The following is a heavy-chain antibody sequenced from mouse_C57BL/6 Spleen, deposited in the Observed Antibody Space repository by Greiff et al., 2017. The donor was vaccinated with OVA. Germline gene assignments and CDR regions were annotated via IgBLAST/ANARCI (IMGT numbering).Heavy chain of an antibody. D-gene: IGHD1-1*01. CDR3: AKYSSSYWYFDV. CDR1: GYTFTSYW. CDR2: IDPSDSET. V-gene: IGHV1-52*01. Sequence: QVQLQQPGAELVRPGSSVKLSCKASGYTFTSYWMHWVKQRPIQGLEWIGNIDPSDSETHYNQKFKDKATLTVEKSSSTAYMQLSSLTSEDSAVYYCAKYSSSYWYFDVWGTGTTVTVSS. J-gene: IGHJ1*03.